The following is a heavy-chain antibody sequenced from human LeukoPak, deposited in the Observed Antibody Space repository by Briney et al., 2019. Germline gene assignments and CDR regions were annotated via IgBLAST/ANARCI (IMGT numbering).Heavy chain of an antibody. V-gene: IGHV1-2*02. Sequence: ASVKVSCTASGYTFTGYYMHWVRQAPGQGLEWMGWINPNSGGTNYAQKFQGRVTMTRDTSTSTAYMELSSLRSEDTAVYYCAADLGVRGVSPYMDVWGKGTTVTVSS. J-gene: IGHJ6*03. CDR3: AADLGVRGVSPYMDV. D-gene: IGHD3-10*01. CDR1: GYTFTGYY. CDR2: INPNSGGT.